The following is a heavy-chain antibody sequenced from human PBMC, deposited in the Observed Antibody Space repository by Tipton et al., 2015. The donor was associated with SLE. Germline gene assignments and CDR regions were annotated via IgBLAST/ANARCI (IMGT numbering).Heavy chain of an antibody. J-gene: IGHJ1*01. D-gene: IGHD6-13*01. CDR1: GFTFSSYA. Sequence: SLRLSCAASGFTFSSYAMHWVRQAPGKGLEWVAVISYDGSNKYYADSVKGRFTISRDNSKNTLYLQMNSLRAEDTAVYYCARGGGSSWLGEYFQHWGQGTLVTVSS. CDR3: ARGGGSSWLGEYFQH. CDR2: ISYDGSNK. V-gene: IGHV3-30-3*01.